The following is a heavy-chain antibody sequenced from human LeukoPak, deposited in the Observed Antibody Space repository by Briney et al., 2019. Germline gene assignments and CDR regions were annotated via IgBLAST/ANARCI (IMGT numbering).Heavy chain of an antibody. D-gene: IGHD2-15*01. V-gene: IGHV3-11*05. CDR1: GFTVSSNY. CDR3: AREWWYLDY. J-gene: IGHJ4*02. CDR2: ISSSSSYT. Sequence: PGGSLRLSCAASGFTVSSNYMSWVRQAPGKGLEGVSYISSSSSYTNYADSVKGRFTISRDNAKNSLYLQMNSLRAEDTAVYYWAREWWYLDYWGQGTLVTVSS.